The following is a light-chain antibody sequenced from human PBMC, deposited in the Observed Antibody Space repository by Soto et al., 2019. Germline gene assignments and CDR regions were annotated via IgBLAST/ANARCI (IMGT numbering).Light chain of an antibody. Sequence: QSALTQPRSVSGSPGQSVTISCTGTSSDVGGYNCVSWYQHHPGKAPNLMLYDVTKRPSGVPDRFSGSKSGNTASLTISGLQAEDEADYYCCSYAGNFYVFGTGTKLTVL. CDR2: DVT. CDR1: SSDVGGYNC. J-gene: IGLJ1*01. CDR3: CSYAGNFYV. V-gene: IGLV2-11*01.